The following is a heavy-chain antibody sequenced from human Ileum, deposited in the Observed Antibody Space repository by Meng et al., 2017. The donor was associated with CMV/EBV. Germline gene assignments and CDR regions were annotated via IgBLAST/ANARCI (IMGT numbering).Heavy chain of an antibody. Sequence: KASGYTISSYGISWVRQAPGQGLEWMGCISTYNGNTNYAQKFQGTVTMTTDTPTNTAYLELRNLRSDDTAVYYCVRGAWYSRGCFDHWGQGALVTVSS. CDR3: VRGAWYSRGCFDH. J-gene: IGHJ4*02. V-gene: IGHV1-18*01. CDR1: GYTISSYG. CDR2: ISTYNGNT. D-gene: IGHD2-21*02.